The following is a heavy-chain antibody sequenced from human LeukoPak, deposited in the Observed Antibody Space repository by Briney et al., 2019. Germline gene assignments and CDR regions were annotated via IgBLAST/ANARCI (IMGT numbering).Heavy chain of an antibody. CDR3: AREGGGYFDY. D-gene: IGHD3-16*01. V-gene: IGHV3-48*01. CDR1: GFTFSSYS. J-gene: IGHJ4*02. CDR2: ISSSSSTI. Sequence: GGSLRLSCAASGFTFSSYSMNWVRQAPGKGLEWVSYISSSSSTIYYADSVKGRFTISRDNAKNSLYLQMNSLRAEDTAVYYCAREGGGYFDYWGQGTLVTVSS.